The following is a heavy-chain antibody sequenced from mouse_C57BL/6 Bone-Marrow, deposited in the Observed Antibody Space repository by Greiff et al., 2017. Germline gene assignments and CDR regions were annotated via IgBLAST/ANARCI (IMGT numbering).Heavy chain of an antibody. CDR1: GFTFSDYG. CDR3: ARQAYYGSSYAMDY. CDR2: ISNLAYSI. Sequence: EVKLVESGGGLVQPGGSLKLSCAASGFTFSDYGMAWVRQAPRKGPEWVAFISNLAYSIYYADTVTGRFTISRENAKNTLYLEMSSLRSEDTAMYYCARQAYYGSSYAMDYWGQGTSVTVSS. D-gene: IGHD1-1*01. J-gene: IGHJ4*01. V-gene: IGHV5-15*04.